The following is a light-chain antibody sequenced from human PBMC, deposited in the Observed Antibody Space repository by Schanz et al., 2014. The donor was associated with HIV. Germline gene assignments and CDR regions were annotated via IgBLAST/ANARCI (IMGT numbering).Light chain of an antibody. Sequence: QSLLTQPPSVSGTPGQSVTISCSGSTSTLERTPVDWYQHLPGTAPRLLIRNNDVRPSGVTDRFSGSKSGTSASLVISGLQSEDEADYYCSSYAGSNNLVFRGGTKLTVL. CDR3: SSYAGSNNLV. CDR1: TSTLERTP. V-gene: IGLV1-44*01. J-gene: IGLJ3*02. CDR2: NND.